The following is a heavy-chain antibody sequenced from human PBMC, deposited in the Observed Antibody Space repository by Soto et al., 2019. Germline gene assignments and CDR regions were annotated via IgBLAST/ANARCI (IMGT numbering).Heavy chain of an antibody. V-gene: IGHV3-23*01. D-gene: IGHD3-3*01. Sequence: GGSLRLSCAASGFTFGTFAMSWVRQAPGKGLEWVSFISGSGDRTSYADPVRGRFTISRDTSENMLYLQMNSLRLEDTAIYYCAKLRYYDFWSGENWFDPWGQGTLVTVS. CDR3: AKLRYYDFWSGENWFDP. J-gene: IGHJ5*02. CDR2: ISGSGDRT. CDR1: GFTFGTFA.